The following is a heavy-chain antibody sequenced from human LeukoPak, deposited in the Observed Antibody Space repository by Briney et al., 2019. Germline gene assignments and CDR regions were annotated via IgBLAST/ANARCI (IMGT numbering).Heavy chain of an antibody. Sequence: GGSLRLSFAASGFTFSSHGMNWVRQTPGEGLEWVSYISKTSNTRDYADSVKGRFTISRDNAKNSLYLQMNSLRAEDTALYYCAKDIGSSWTYFDYWGQGTLVTVSS. CDR2: ISKTSNTR. J-gene: IGHJ4*02. V-gene: IGHV3-48*04. D-gene: IGHD6-13*01. CDR3: AKDIGSSWTYFDY. CDR1: GFTFSSHG.